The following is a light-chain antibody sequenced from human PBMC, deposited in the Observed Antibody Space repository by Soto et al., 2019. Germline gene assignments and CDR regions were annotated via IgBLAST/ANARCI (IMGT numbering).Light chain of an antibody. CDR1: HNSFYSSDNNNY. CDR2: CAS. Sequence: DIVLTQSPDSLPVSLGEGAAINSKSGHNSFYSSDNNNYLSWYQQRPGQPPKLLFYCASTRESGVPDRFSGSGSGTHFTLTSTSLQAEDFAVYYCQQYYRSPPTFGQGTKVDIK. J-gene: IGKJ1*01. V-gene: IGKV4-1*01. CDR3: QQYYRSPPT.